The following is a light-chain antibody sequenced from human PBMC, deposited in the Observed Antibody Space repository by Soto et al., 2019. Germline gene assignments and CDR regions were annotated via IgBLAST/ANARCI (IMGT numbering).Light chain of an antibody. Sequence: QSVLTQPPSVSAAPGQKVTISCSGSSSNIGNNYVSWYQQLPGTAPKLLIYDNNKRPSGIPDRFSGSKSGTSATLGITGLQTGDEADYYCGTWDSSLSAHVVFGGGTKSPS. CDR3: GTWDSSLSAHVV. V-gene: IGLV1-51*01. CDR1: SSNIGNNY. J-gene: IGLJ2*01. CDR2: DNN.